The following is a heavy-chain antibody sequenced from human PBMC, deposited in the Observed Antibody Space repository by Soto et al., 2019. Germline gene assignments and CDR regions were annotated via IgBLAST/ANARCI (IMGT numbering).Heavy chain of an antibody. J-gene: IGHJ6*02. CDR3: ARDRLAAAGTDYYGMDV. V-gene: IGHV1-2*04. D-gene: IGHD6-13*01. Sequence: ASVKVSCKASGYTFTGYYMHWVRQAPGQGLEWMGWINPNSGGTNYAQKFQGWVTMTRDTSISTAYMELSRLRSGDTAVYYCARDRLAAAGTDYYGMDVWGQGTTVTVSS. CDR2: INPNSGGT. CDR1: GYTFTGYY.